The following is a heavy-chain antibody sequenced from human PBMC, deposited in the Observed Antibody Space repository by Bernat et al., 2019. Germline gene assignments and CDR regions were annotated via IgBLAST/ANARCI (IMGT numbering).Heavy chain of an antibody. Sequence: QVQLVESGGGVVQPGRSLRLSCAASGFTFSSYAMHWVRQAPGKGLEWVAVISYDGSNKYYADSVKGRFTISRDNTKNTLYLQMNSLRAENTAVYYCARDQGDYGDLVGYFDYWGQGTLVTVSS. D-gene: IGHD4-17*01. V-gene: IGHV3-30-3*01. CDR2: ISYDGSNK. CDR1: GFTFSSYA. CDR3: ARDQGDYGDLVGYFDY. J-gene: IGHJ4*02.